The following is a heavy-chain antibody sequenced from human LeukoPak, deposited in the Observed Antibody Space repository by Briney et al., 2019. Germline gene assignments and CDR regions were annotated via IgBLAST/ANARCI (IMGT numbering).Heavy chain of an antibody. D-gene: IGHD3-3*01. Sequence: AVKVSCKASGYTFTSYYMHWVRQAPGQGLDWMGIINPSGGSTSYAQKFQGRVTMTRDTSTSSVYVELSSLRSEDTAVYYCARVGLVWSGYWFDPWGQGTLVTVSS. CDR3: ARVGLVWSGYWFDP. V-gene: IGHV1-46*03. J-gene: IGHJ5*02. CDR2: INPSGGST. CDR1: GYTFTSYY.